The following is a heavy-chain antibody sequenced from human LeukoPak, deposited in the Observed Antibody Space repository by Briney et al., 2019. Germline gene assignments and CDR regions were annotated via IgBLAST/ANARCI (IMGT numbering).Heavy chain of an antibody. V-gene: IGHV3-23*01. CDR3: AKDDPFPGSGWYRGVDY. Sequence: SGGSLRLSCAASGFTFSSYAMSWVRQAPGKGLEWVSLISDSGGSTYYADSVKGRFTISRDNSKNTLYLQMNSLRAEDTAVYYCAKDDPFPGSGWYRGVDYWGQGTLVTVSS. J-gene: IGHJ4*02. CDR2: ISDSGGST. CDR1: GFTFSSYA. D-gene: IGHD6-19*01.